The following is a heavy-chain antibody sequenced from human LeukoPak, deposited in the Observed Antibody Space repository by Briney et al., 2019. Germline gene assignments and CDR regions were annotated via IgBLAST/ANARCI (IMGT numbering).Heavy chain of an antibody. Sequence: SETLSLTCTVSGGSISSHYWSWIRQPPGKGLDWVGSSGSSNYNPSLKSRVTISLDTSKNHFSLKLNSVTAADTAVYYCARALGYDILTGHFDNWGQGTLVTVSS. V-gene: IGHV4-59*11. CDR3: ARALGYDILTGHFDN. D-gene: IGHD3-9*01. CDR1: GGSISSHY. J-gene: IGHJ4*02. CDR2: SGSS.